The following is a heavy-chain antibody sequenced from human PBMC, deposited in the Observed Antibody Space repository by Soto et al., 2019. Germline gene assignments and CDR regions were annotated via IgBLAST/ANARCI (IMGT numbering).Heavy chain of an antibody. D-gene: IGHD4-17*01. J-gene: IGHJ5*02. Sequence: KSSETLSLTCTVSGGSISSGDYYWSWIRQPPGKGLEWIGYIYYSGSTYYNPSLKSRVTISVDTSKNQFSLKLSSVTAADTAVYYCARVTVTTDDEGVGWFDPWGQGTLVTVSS. CDR3: ARVTVTTDDEGVGWFDP. CDR2: IYYSGST. CDR1: GGSISSGDYY. V-gene: IGHV4-30-4*01.